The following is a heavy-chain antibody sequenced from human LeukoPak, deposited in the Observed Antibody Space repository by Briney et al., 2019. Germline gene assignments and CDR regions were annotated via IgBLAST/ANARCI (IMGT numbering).Heavy chain of an antibody. Sequence: ASVKASCKASGYKFTDYGVNWVRQAPGQGLEWMGWVSGIDGNTKYARNLQGRVTMTRDTSTSTAFMELRSLTSDDTAIYYCARPGSDRARGWGYFDSWGKGTLVTVSS. J-gene: IGHJ4*02. CDR3: ARPGSDRARGWGYFDS. CDR1: GYKFTDYG. D-gene: IGHD3-10*01. V-gene: IGHV1-18*01. CDR2: VSGIDGNT.